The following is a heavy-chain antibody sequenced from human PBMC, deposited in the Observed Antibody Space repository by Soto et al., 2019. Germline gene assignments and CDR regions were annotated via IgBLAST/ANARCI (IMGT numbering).Heavy chain of an antibody. D-gene: IGHD5-18*01. CDR2: ISAYNGNT. CDR3: ARDLYASVDTAMVSGSWFDP. CDR1: GYTFTSYG. Sequence: ASVKVSCKASGYTFTSYGISWVRQAPGQGLEWMGWISAYNGNTNYAQKLQGRVTMTTDTSTSTAYMELRSLRSDDTAVYYCARDLYASVDTAMVSGSWFDPWGQGTLVTVSS. J-gene: IGHJ5*02. V-gene: IGHV1-18*01.